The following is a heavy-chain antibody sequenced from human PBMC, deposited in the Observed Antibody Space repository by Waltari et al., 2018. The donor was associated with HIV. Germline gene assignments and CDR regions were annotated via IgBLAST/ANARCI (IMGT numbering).Heavy chain of an antibody. CDR2: NSPIFGTA. J-gene: IGHJ3*02. Sequence: QVQLVPSGAEVKKPGSSVKVSCQASGGTFSSYAISWVRQAPGQGLAGMGGNSPIFGTANYAQKFQGRVTITADESTSTAYMELSSLRSEDTAVYYCASPDGDIRRAGAFDIWGQGTMVTVSS. CDR3: ASPDGDIRRAGAFDI. V-gene: IGHV1-69*01. D-gene: IGHD2-15*01. CDR1: GGTFSSYA.